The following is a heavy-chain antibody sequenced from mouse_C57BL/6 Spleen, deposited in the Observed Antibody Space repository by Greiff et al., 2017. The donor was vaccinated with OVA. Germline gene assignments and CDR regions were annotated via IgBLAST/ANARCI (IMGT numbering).Heavy chain of an antibody. V-gene: IGHV1-15*01. J-gene: IGHJ2*01. Sequence: VQLQQSGAELVRPGASVTLSCKASGYTFTDYEMHWVKQTPVHGLEWIGAIDPETGGTAYNQKFKGKAILTADKSSSPAYMELRSLTSEDSAVYYCTRGATVAFDYWGQGTTLTVSS. D-gene: IGHD1-1*01. CDR3: TRGATVAFDY. CDR2: IDPETGGT. CDR1: GYTFTDYE.